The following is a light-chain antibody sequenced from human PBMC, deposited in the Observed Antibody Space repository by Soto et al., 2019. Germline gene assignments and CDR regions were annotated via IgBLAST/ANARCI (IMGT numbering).Light chain of an antibody. CDR1: SSDVGGYNY. CDR2: EVF. CDR3: NSYTNSSAVV. Sequence: QSALTQPPSASGSPGQSVTISCTGTSSDVGGYNYVSWYQQHPGKAPKLMIYEVFKRPSGVPDRFSGSKSGNTASLTVSGLQAEDEADYYCNSYTNSSAVVFGGGTKVTVL. J-gene: IGLJ2*01. V-gene: IGLV2-8*01.